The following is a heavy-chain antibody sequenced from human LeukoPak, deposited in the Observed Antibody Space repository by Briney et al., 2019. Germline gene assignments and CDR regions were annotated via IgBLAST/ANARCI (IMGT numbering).Heavy chain of an antibody. CDR2: INHSGST. Sequence: SETLSLTCAVYGGSFSGYYWSWIRQPPGEGLEWIGEINHSGSTNYNPSLKSRVTISVDTSKNQFSLKLSSVTAADTAVYYCARRRGSGGDYWGQGTLVTVSS. CDR1: GGSFSGYY. CDR3: ARRRGSGGDY. D-gene: IGHD3-10*01. J-gene: IGHJ4*02. V-gene: IGHV4-34*01.